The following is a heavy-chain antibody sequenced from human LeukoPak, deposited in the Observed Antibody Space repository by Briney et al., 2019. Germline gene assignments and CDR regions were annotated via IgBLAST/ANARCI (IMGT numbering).Heavy chain of an antibody. J-gene: IGHJ3*02. CDR2: INWNGGST. D-gene: IGHD3-22*01. CDR3: ARIDTYYYDSSGYYSAFDI. V-gene: IGHV3-20*04. CDR1: GFTFDNYG. Sequence: PGGSLRLSCAASGFTFDNYGMSWVRQAPGKGLEWVSGINWNGGSTGCADSVKGRFTISRDNAKNSLYLQMNSLRAEDTALYYCARIDTYYYDSSGYYSAFDIWGQGTIVTVSS.